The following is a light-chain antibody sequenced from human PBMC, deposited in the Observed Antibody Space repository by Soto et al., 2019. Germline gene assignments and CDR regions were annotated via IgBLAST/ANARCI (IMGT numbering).Light chain of an antibody. CDR1: QSISSW. CDR3: QQYNSYSGT. J-gene: IGKJ1*01. Sequence: DIQMTQSPSTLSASVGDRVTITCRASQSISSWLAWYQQKPGKGPKLLIYDASSLESGVPSRFSGSRSRTECTLTISSLQPDDFATYYCQQYNSYSGTFGQGTKVEIK. V-gene: IGKV1-5*01. CDR2: DAS.